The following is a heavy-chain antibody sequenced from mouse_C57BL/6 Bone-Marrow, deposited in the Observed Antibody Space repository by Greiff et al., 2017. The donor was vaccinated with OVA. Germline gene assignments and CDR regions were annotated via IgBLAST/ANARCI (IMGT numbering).Heavy chain of an antibody. J-gene: IGHJ1*03. CDR2: IDPENGDT. CDR1: GFNIKDDY. D-gene: IGHD1-1*01. V-gene: IGHV14-4*01. CDR3: TTFITTVVAEGCYFDV. Sequence: VHVKQSGAELVRPGASVKLSCTASGFNIKDDYMHWVKQRPEQGLEWIGWIDPENGDTEYASKFQGKATITADTSANTAYLQLSSLTSEDTAVYYCTTFITTVVAEGCYFDVWGTGTTVTVSS.